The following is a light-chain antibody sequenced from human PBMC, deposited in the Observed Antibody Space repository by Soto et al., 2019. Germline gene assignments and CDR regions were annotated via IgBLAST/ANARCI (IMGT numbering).Light chain of an antibody. CDR2: EAF. CDR1: SSDVGSYNL. V-gene: IGLV2-23*01. CDR3: CSYAGSTTLYV. Sequence: QSELTQPASVSGSPGQSITISCTGTSSDVGSYNLVSWYQQHPGTAPKLMIYEAFKRPSGVSNRFSGSKSGDTASLTISGLQAEDEADYYCCSYAGSTTLYVFGTGTKVTV. J-gene: IGLJ1*01.